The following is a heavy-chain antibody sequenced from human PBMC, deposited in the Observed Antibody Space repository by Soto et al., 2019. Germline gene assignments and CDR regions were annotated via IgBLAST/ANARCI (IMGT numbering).Heavy chain of an antibody. V-gene: IGHV3-30-3*01. D-gene: IGHD1-26*01. CDR3: KSGRAVYHRASLNC. J-gene: IGHJ4*02. CDR2: ISSDANKI. Sequence: QVQLVEAGGGVVQPGRSLRLSCAASGFTFSSFVLHWVRQAPGKGLVWLSLISSDANKIYYADSVRGRFTLSRENSQKNLYVQMNSLRGEDKAVCYCKSGRAVYHRASLNCCGQGTLVTVSS. CDR1: GFTFSSFV.